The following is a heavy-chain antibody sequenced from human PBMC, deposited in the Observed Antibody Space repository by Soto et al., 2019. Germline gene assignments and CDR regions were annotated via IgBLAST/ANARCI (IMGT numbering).Heavy chain of an antibody. J-gene: IGHJ4*02. CDR2: INPNSGGT. Sequence: ASVKVSCKASGYTSTGDYMHCVRQAPGQGLEWMGWINPNSGGTNYAQKFQGRVTMTRDTSISTAYMELSRLRSDDTAVYYCARAKWLQSFSYWGQGTLVTVPQ. CDR1: GYTSTGDY. D-gene: IGHD5-12*01. CDR3: ARAKWLQSFSY. V-gene: IGHV1-2*02.